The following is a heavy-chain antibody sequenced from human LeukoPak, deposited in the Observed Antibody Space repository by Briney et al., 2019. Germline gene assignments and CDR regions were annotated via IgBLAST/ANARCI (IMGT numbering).Heavy chain of an antibody. CDR1: GGSFSGYY. D-gene: IGHD3-16*02. J-gene: IGHJ4*02. CDR2: INHGGST. Sequence: SETLSLTCAVYGGSFSGYYWSWIRQPPGKGLEWIGEINHGGSTNYNPSLKSRVTISVDTSKNQFSLKLSSVTAADTAVYYCARGLDDYVWGSYRYSYDYWGQGTLVTVSS. CDR3: ARGLDDYVWGSYRYSYDY. V-gene: IGHV4-34*01.